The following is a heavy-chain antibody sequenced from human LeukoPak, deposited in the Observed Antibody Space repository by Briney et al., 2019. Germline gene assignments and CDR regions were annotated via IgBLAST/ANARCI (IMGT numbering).Heavy chain of an antibody. J-gene: IGHJ4*02. Sequence: PSETLSLTCTVSGGSISSNSTYWAWTRQPPGRGLEWIGSISNGGSTYSRPSLESRVTISVDTSKIQFSLRLSSVTAADTAVYYCARQALWFFDHWGQGTLVTVSS. CDR3: ARQALWFFDH. CDR1: GGSISSNSTY. D-gene: IGHD2-21*01. CDR2: ISNGGST. V-gene: IGHV4-39*01.